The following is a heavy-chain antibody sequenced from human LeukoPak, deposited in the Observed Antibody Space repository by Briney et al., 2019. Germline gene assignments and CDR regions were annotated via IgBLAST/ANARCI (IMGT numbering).Heavy chain of an antibody. CDR1: GYSISSDYY. Sequence: SETLSLTCAVSGYSISSDYYWGWIRQPPGKGLEWIGSIYQSANTYYNPSLKSRVAISVDTSKNQFSLKLSSVTAADTAVYYCAGVYYDSSGYYYFDYWGQGTLVTVSS. D-gene: IGHD3-22*01. J-gene: IGHJ4*02. V-gene: IGHV4-38-2*01. CDR3: AGVYYDSSGYYYFDY. CDR2: IYQSANT.